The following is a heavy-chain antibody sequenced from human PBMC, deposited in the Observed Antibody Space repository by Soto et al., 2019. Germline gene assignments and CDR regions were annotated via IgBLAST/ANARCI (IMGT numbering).Heavy chain of an antibody. D-gene: IGHD5-18*01. Sequence: PSETLSLTCAVSGYSISSGYYWWWLQQPGGEGLGWAGSIYHSRSTYYNPSLKSRVTISVDTSKNQCSLKLNSVTAADTAVYYCARSSSYGSSRGNWFDPWGQGTLVTVSS. CDR3: ARSSSYGSSRGNWFDP. CDR2: IYHSRST. V-gene: IGHV4-38-2*01. CDR1: GYSISSGYY. J-gene: IGHJ5*02.